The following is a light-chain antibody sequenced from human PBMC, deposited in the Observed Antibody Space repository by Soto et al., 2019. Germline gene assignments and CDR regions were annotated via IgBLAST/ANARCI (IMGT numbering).Light chain of an antibody. V-gene: IGKV3-20*01. CDR3: HQYDTSPRT. J-gene: IGKJ1*01. CDR2: AAS. Sequence: DIVLTQSPGTLSLSPGAGATLSCKVSQSLTSGYLAWYQQKPGQAPRIVIYAASSRAPGIPDRFSGSGSGTDFSLTISRLEPEDFALYYCHQYDTSPRTFGQGTKVDIK. CDR1: QSLTSGY.